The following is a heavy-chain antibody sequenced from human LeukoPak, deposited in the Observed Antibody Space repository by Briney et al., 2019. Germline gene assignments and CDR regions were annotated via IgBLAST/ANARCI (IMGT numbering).Heavy chain of an antibody. V-gene: IGHV3-11*01. CDR3: ARDARQQLVERFDY. CDR1: GFTFSDYY. D-gene: IGHD6-13*01. CDR2: ISSSGSTI. J-gene: IGHJ4*02. Sequence: GGSLRLSCAASGFTFSDYYMSWIRQAPGKGLEWVSYISSSGSTIYYADSVKGRFAISRDNAKNSLYLQMNSLRAEDTAVYYCARDARQQLVERFDYWGQGTLVTVSS.